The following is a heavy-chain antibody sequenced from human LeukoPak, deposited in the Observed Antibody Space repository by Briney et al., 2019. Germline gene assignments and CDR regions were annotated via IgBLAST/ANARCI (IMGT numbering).Heavy chain of an antibody. CDR1: GFTFSSYA. D-gene: IGHD3-10*01. CDR3: AREVGGLYWYFDL. CDR2: ISYDGSNK. V-gene: IGHV3-30*04. J-gene: IGHJ2*01. Sequence: GGSLRLSCAASGFTFSSYAMHWVRQAPGKGLEWVAVISYDGSNKYYADSVKGRFTISRDNSKNTLYLQMNSLRAEDTAVYYCAREVGGLYWYFDLWGRGTLVTVSS.